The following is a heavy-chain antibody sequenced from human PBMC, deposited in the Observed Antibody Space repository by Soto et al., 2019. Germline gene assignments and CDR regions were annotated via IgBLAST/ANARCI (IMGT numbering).Heavy chain of an antibody. D-gene: IGHD6-19*01. CDR3: AKAEKSSAVAGYFDS. CDR1: EFMFSNYA. J-gene: IGHJ4*02. Sequence: GGSLRLSCAASEFMFSNYAMNWVRQAPCKWLEWVSAISGRGGITYYADSVKGRFTISRDNSKNTLYLQMNSLRAEDTALYYCAKAEKSSAVAGYFDSWGQGTLVTV. CDR2: ISGRGGIT. V-gene: IGHV3-23*01.